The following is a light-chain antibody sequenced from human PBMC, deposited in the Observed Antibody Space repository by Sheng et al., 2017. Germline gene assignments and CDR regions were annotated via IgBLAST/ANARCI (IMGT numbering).Light chain of an antibody. CDR1: QRITTS. CDR2: DTS. CDR3: QQYNNWPPGT. V-gene: IGKV3-11*01. Sequence: EIVLTQSPATLSLSPGERATLSCRASQRITTSLAWYQQRPGQAPRLLIFDTSLRATGIPARFSGSGSGTDFTLTISSLESEDFAVYYCQQYNNWPPGTF. J-gene: IGKJ1*01.